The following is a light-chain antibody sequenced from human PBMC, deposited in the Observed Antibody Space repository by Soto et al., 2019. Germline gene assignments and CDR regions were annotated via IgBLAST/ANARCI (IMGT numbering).Light chain of an antibody. CDR2: DNN. Sequence: QSVLAQPPSVSGAPGQRVTISCTGSGSNIGAGYDVHWYQQVPGTAPKLLIYDNNNRPSGVPDRFSGSKSGTSASLAIAGFRAEDEADYYCQSHDNSLSGRVFGTGTKVTVL. J-gene: IGLJ1*01. CDR1: GSNIGAGYD. CDR3: QSHDNSLSGRV. V-gene: IGLV1-40*01.